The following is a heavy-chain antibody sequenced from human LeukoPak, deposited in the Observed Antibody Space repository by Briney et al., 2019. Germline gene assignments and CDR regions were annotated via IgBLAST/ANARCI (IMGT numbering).Heavy chain of an antibody. CDR1: GGTFSSYA. Sequence: GASVKVSCKASGGTFSSYAISWVRQAPGQGLEWMGGIIPIFGTANYAQKFQGRVTITTDESTSTAYMELSSLRSEDTAVYYCATGNYYDSSGYDFDYWGQGTLVTVSS. CDR2: IIPIFGTA. J-gene: IGHJ4*02. D-gene: IGHD3-22*01. CDR3: ATGNYYDSSGYDFDY. V-gene: IGHV1-69*05.